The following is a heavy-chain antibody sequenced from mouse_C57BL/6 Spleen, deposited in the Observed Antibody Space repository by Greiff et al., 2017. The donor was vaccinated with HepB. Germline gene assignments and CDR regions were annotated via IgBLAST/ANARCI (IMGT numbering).Heavy chain of an antibody. J-gene: IGHJ2*01. CDR3: ARGDGYYSYYFDY. CDR1: GYTFTSYT. CDR2: INPSSGYT. V-gene: IGHV1-4*01. D-gene: IGHD2-3*01. Sequence: VQLVESGAELARPGASVKMSCKASGYTFTSYTMHWVKQRPGQGLEWIGYINPSSGYTKYNQKFKDKATLTADKSSSTAYMQLSSLTSEDSAVYYCARGDGYYSYYFDYWGQGTTLTVSS.